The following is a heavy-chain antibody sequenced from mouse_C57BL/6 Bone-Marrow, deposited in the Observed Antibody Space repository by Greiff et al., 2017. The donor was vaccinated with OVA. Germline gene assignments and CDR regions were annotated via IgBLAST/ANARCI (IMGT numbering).Heavy chain of an antibody. V-gene: IGHV3-6*01. J-gene: IGHJ2*01. CDR2: ISYDGSN. CDR1: GYSITSGYY. CDR3: ARRVGYYDYFDY. D-gene: IGHD2-3*01. Sequence: DVKLQESGPGLVKPSQSLSLTCSVTGYSITSGYYWNWIRQFPGNKLEWMGYISYDGSNNYNPSLKNRISITRDTSKNQFFLKLNSVTTEDTATYYCARRVGYYDYFDYWGQGTTLTVSS.